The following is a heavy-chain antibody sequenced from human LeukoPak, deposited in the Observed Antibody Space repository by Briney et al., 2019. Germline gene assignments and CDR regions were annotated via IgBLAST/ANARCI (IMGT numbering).Heavy chain of an antibody. CDR3: AKDAYGGATFFYYMDV. CDR1: GFTFDDYA. V-gene: IGHV3-9*01. Sequence: PPGRSLRLSCAGSGFTFDDYAMHWVRLTPGKGLEWVSGISWNSGNIAYADFVGGRFTISRDNAKNSLSLQMNSLSDEDTAVYYCAKDAYGGATFFYYMDVWGKGTTVTVSS. D-gene: IGHD2/OR15-2a*01. CDR2: ISWNSGNI. J-gene: IGHJ6*03.